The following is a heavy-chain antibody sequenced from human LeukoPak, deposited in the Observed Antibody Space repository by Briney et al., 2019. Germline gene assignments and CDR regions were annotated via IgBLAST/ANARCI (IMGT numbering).Heavy chain of an antibody. Sequence: PGGSLRLSCAASGFTFSSYAMSWVRQAPGKGLEWVSGISGSGGSTYYADSVKGRFTISRDNSKNTLYLKMNSLRAEDTAVYYCAKASSYYCSSPTCQYFDYWGQGTQVTVSS. CDR2: ISGSGGST. D-gene: IGHD2-2*01. CDR3: AKASSYYCSSPTCQYFDY. CDR1: GFTFSSYA. J-gene: IGHJ4*02. V-gene: IGHV3-23*01.